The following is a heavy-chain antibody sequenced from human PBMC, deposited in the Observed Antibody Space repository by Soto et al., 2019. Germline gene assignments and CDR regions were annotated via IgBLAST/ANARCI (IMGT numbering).Heavy chain of an antibody. D-gene: IGHD6-19*01. CDR2: IWYDGTKN. V-gene: IGHV3-33*01. Sequence: QVQLVESGGGVVQSGRSLTLSCAASGFSLRTYGMHWLRRAPGKGLEWVAFIWYDGTKNFYANSVKGRSTISKDNSNNILYPQMSGLRAEDTTVYYCARDVVTAVAGSVNWFDPWGQGTLVTVSS. CDR3: ARDVVTAVAGSVNWFDP. J-gene: IGHJ5*02. CDR1: GFSLRTYG.